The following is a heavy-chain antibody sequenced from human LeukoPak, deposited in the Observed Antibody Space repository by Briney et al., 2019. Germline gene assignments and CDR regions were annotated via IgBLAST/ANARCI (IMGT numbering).Heavy chain of an antibody. CDR3: ARDSGYCSSTGCYVHYFDY. CDR2: ITSSSSFM. Sequence: GGSLRLSCAASGFTFSSYPMNWVRQAPGKGLEWVSSITSSSSFMYYADSVKGRFTISRDNAKNSLYLQMNSLRAEDTAVYYCARDSGYCSSTGCYVHYFDYWGQGTLVTVSS. CDR1: GFTFSSYP. V-gene: IGHV3-21*01. J-gene: IGHJ4*02. D-gene: IGHD2-2*01.